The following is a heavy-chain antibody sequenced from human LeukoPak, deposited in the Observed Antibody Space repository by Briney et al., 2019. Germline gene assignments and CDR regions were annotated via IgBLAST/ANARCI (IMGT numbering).Heavy chain of an antibody. D-gene: IGHD6-6*01. J-gene: IGHJ2*01. CDR2: IYYSGST. CDR1: GGSISSYY. Sequence: ASETLSLTCTVSGGSISSYYWSWIRQPPGKGLGWIGYIYYSGSTNYNPSLKSRVTISVDTSKNQFSLKLSSVTAADTAVYCCATFPTGGSPSIGWDWYFDLWGRGTLVTVSS. V-gene: IGHV4-59*01. CDR3: ATFPTGGSPSIGWDWYFDL.